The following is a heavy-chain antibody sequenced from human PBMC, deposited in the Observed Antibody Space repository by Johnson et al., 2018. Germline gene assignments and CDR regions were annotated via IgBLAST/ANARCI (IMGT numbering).Heavy chain of an antibody. CDR2: ISWNSGSI. V-gene: IGHV3-9*01. CDR3: ARVRYSYGYRYYYYYMDV. CDR1: GFTFDDYV. J-gene: IGHJ6*03. D-gene: IGHD5-18*01. Sequence: VQLVESGGGLVQPGRSLRLSCAASGFTFDDYVMHWVRQVPGKGLEWVSGISWNSGSIDFADSVKGRFTISRDNAKNSQSLQMNSLRAEDTALYYCARVRYSYGYRYYYYYMDVLGKGTTVTVSS.